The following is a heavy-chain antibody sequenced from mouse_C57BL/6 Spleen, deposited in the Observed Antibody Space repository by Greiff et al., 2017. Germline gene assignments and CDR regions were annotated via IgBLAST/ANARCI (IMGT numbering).Heavy chain of an antibody. CDR3: ARHEGTTANYFDY. J-gene: IGHJ2*01. V-gene: IGHV5-6*01. Sequence: EVQRVESGGDLVKPGGSLKLSCAASGFTFSSYGMSWVRQTPDKRLEWVATISSGGSYTYYPDSVKGRFTISRDNAKNTMYLHMSSLKSEDTAMYYCARHEGTTANYFDYWGQVTTLTVSS. CDR2: ISSGGSYT. D-gene: IGHD1-2*01. CDR1: GFTFSSYG.